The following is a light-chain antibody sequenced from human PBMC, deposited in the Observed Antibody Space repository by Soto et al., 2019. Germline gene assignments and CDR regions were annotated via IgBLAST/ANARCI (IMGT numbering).Light chain of an antibody. CDR3: SSYTTSSTYV. CDR2: EVS. Sequence: QSVLTQPASVSGSPGQWITISCTGTSRDVGSYNLVSWYQLHPGKAPKLMIYEVSNRPSGISNRFSGSKSDNTASLTISGLQAADEADYYCSSYTTSSTYVFGTGTKVTVL. V-gene: IGLV2-14*02. J-gene: IGLJ1*01. CDR1: SRDVGSYNL.